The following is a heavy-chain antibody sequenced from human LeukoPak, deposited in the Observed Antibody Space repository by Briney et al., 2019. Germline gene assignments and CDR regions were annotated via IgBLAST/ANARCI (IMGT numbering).Heavy chain of an antibody. CDR1: GGSISSSSYY. D-gene: IGHD1-26*01. J-gene: IGHJ3*02. CDR2: IYYSGST. V-gene: IGHV4-39*01. CDR3: ASHPARFGGSYYDQEDAFDI. Sequence: SETLSLTCTVSGGSISSSSYYWGWIRQPPGKGLEWIGSIYYSGSTYYNPSLKSRVTISVDTSKNQFSLKLSSVTAADTAVYYCASHPARFGGSYYDQEDAFDIWGQGSMVTVSS.